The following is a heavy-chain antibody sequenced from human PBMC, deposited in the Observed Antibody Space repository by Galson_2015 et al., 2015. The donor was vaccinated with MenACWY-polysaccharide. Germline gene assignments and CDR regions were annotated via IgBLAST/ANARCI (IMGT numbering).Heavy chain of an antibody. J-gene: IGHJ4*02. CDR3: ARDDSAAAAGTRSYYFDY. D-gene: IGHD6-13*01. Sequence: SLRLSCAASGFTFSSYEMNWVRQAPGKGLEWVSYISSSGSTIYYADSVKGRFTISRDNAKNSLYLQMNSLRAEDTAVYYCARDDSAAAAGTRSYYFDYWGQGTLVTVSS. CDR1: GFTFSSYE. CDR2: ISSSGSTI. V-gene: IGHV3-48*03.